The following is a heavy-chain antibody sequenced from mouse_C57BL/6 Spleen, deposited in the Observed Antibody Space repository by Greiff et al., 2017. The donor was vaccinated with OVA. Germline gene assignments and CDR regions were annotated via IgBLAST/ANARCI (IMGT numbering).Heavy chain of an antibody. V-gene: IGHV1-50*01. CDR3: ARTSSSSLFDY. Sequence: QVQLQQSGAELVKPGASVKLSCKASGYTFPSYWMQWVKQRPGQGLEWIGEIDPSDSYTNYNQKFKGKATLTVDTSSSTAYMQLSSLTSEDSAVYYCARTSSSSLFDYWGQGTTLTVSS. D-gene: IGHD1-1*01. CDR2: IDPSDSYT. CDR1: GYTFPSYW. J-gene: IGHJ2*01.